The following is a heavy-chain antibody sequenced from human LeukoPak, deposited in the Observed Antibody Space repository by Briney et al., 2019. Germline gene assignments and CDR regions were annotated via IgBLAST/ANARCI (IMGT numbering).Heavy chain of an antibody. CDR1: AYTFTGYY. CDR3: ARAHYDSSGYYYGVKGGVDY. J-gene: IGHJ4*02. Sequence: ASVKVSCKASAYTFTGYYMHWVRQAPGQGLEWMGWINPNSGGTNYAQKFQVRVTMTRDTSISTAYMELSRLRSDDTAVYYCARAHYDSSGYYYGVKGGVDYWGQGTLVTVSS. CDR2: INPNSGGT. V-gene: IGHV1-2*02. D-gene: IGHD3-22*01.